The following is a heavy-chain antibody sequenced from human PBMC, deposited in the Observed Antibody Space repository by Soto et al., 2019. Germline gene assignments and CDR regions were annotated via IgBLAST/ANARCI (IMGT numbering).Heavy chain of an antibody. CDR2: IYSGGST. J-gene: IGHJ6*03. Sequence: EVQLVESGGGLVQPGGSLRLSCAASGFTVSSNYMSWVRQAPGKGLEWVSVIYSGGSTYYADSVKGRFTISRHNSKNTLYLQMNSLRAEDTAVYYCARPQWLVNYYYYMDVWGKGTTVTVSS. D-gene: IGHD6-19*01. V-gene: IGHV3-53*04. CDR3: ARPQWLVNYYYYMDV. CDR1: GFTVSSNY.